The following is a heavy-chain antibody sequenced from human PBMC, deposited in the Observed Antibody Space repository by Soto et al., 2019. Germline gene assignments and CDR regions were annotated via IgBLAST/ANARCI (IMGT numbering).Heavy chain of an antibody. J-gene: IGHJ4*02. CDR3: AGTRGYCSGGSCPTVVDY. V-gene: IGHV4-30-4*01. CDR2: IYYSGST. CDR1: GGSISSGDYY. Sequence: TSETLSLTCTVSGGSISSGDYYWSWIRQPPGKGLEWIGYIYYSGSTYYNPSLKSRVTISVDTSKNQFSLKLSSVTAADTAVYYCAGTRGYCSGGSCPTVVDYWGQGTLVTVSS. D-gene: IGHD2-15*01.